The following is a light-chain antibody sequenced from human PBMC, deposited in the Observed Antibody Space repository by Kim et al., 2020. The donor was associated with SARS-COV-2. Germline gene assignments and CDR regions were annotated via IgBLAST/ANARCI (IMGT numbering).Light chain of an antibody. CDR2: GVS. CDR3: TSYTSTITWV. Sequence: QSALTQPASVSGSPGQSITISCTGTSSDIGGYNFVSWFQQHPDTAPKLMIYGVSKRPSGVSSRFSGSKSGNTASLTISGLQAEDEADYYCTSYTSTITWVFGGGTKLTVL. J-gene: IGLJ3*02. CDR1: SSDIGGYNF. V-gene: IGLV2-14*03.